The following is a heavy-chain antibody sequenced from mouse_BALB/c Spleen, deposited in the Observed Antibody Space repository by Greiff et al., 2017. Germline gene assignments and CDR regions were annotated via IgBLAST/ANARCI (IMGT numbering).Heavy chain of an antibody. Sequence: EVQRVESGGGLVKPGGSLKLSCAASGFTFSSYTMSWVRQTPEKRLEWVATISSGGSYTYYPDSVKGRFTISRDNAKNTLYLQMSSLKSEDTAMYYCTRLYDYERYAMDYWGQGTSVTVSS. V-gene: IGHV5-6-4*01. CDR3: TRLYDYERYAMDY. CDR1: GFTFSSYT. CDR2: ISSGGSYT. D-gene: IGHD2-4*01. J-gene: IGHJ4*01.